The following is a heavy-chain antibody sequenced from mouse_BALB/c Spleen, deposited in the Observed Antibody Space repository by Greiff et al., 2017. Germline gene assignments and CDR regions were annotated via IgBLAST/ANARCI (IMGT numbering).Heavy chain of an antibody. CDR1: GFTFSSYY. CDR2: INSNGGST. Sequence: EVMLVESGGGLVKLGGSLKLSCAASGFTFSSYYMSWVRQTPEKRLELVAAINSNGGSTYYPDTVKGRFTISRDNAKNTLYLQMSSLKSEDTALYYCARSSLNWDGYFDYWGQGTTLTVSS. V-gene: IGHV5-6-2*01. J-gene: IGHJ2*01. D-gene: IGHD4-1*02. CDR3: ARSSLNWDGYFDY.